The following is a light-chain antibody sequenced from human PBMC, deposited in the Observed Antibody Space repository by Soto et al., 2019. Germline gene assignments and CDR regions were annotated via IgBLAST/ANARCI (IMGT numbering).Light chain of an antibody. J-gene: IGLJ1*01. Sequence: QSALTQPPSASGAPGQTVAISCTGTSTDVGAYYYVYWYQQHPGKAPKLLIYDVIDRPSGVPARFSGSKSGNTASLTVSGLQPEDEADYYCCSYTTSRTYVFGTGTKLTVL. CDR1: STDVGAYYY. CDR2: DVI. V-gene: IGLV2-8*01. CDR3: CSYTTSRTYV.